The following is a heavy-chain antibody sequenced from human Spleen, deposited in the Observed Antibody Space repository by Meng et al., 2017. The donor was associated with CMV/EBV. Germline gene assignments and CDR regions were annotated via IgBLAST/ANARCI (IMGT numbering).Heavy chain of an antibody. CDR3: ARTQSYYGSGTYNWFDP. Sequence: YLFTSYDINWVRQATGQGLEWMGWMNPNSGQTGYAKKFQGRVSFTRNTSMRTAYMELSSLRSEDTAVYFCARTQSYYGSGTYNWFDPWDQGTLVTVSS. CDR2: MNPNSGQT. J-gene: IGHJ5*02. CDR1: YLFTSYD. V-gene: IGHV1-8*01. D-gene: IGHD3-10*01.